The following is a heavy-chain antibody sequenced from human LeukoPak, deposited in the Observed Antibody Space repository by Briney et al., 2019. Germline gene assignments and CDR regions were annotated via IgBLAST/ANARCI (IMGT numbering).Heavy chain of an antibody. D-gene: IGHD2-2*01. J-gene: IGHJ4*02. CDR1: GFTFNTYS. Sequence: GGSLRLSCAASGFTFNTYSMNWVRQAPGKGLEWISSIRSSSSYIYYADSVKGRFTISRDNSKNTLYLQMNSLRAEDTAVYYCARIPTIGWGDYWGQGTLVTVSS. CDR3: ARIPTIGWGDY. V-gene: IGHV3-21*04. CDR2: IRSSSSYI.